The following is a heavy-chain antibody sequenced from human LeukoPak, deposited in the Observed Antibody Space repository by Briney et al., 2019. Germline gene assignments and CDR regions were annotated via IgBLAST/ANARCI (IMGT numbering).Heavy chain of an antibody. Sequence: GGSLRLSCAASGFTFDNYAMNWVRQAPGKGLEWVSGTTDSGGGTFYADSVKGRFTIPRDNFNNMLYLQMNSLRAEDTALYYCTKKGQTGDLDYWGQGTLVTVSS. CDR1: GFTFDNYA. J-gene: IGHJ4*02. CDR2: TTDSGGGT. CDR3: TKKGQTGDLDY. D-gene: IGHD7-27*01. V-gene: IGHV3-23*01.